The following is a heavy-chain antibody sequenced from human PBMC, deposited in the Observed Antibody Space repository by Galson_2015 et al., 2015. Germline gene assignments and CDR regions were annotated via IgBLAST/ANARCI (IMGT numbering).Heavy chain of an antibody. CDR3: AKDLGPDSSSWYEDYYYYYGMDV. V-gene: IGHV3-23*01. CDR1: GFTFSSYA. CDR2: ISGSGGST. D-gene: IGHD6-13*01. J-gene: IGHJ6*02. Sequence: SLRLSCAASGFTFSSYAMSWVRQAPGKGLEWVSAISGSGGSTYYADSVKGRFTISRDNSKNTLYLQMNSLRAEDTAVYYCAKDLGPDSSSWYEDYYYYYGMDVWGQGTTVTVSS.